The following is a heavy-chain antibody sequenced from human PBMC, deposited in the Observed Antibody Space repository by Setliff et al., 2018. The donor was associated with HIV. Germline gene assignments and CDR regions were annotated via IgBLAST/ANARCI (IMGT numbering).Heavy chain of an antibody. CDR3: AKAGVEWLFHTGYYYYMDV. J-gene: IGHJ6*03. Sequence: GGSLRLSCAASGFTFSDGWMSWVHQAPGKGLEWVGRIKSKTDGGATDYAAPVKGRFTISRDDSKNTLFLQMNTLKTEDTAVYYCAKAGVEWLFHTGYYYYMDVWGKGTTVTVS. CDR1: GFTFSDGW. D-gene: IGHD3-3*01. CDR2: IKSKTDGGAT. V-gene: IGHV3-15*01.